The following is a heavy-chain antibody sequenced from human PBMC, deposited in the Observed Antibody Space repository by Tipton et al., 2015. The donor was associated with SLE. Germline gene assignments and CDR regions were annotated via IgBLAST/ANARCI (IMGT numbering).Heavy chain of an antibody. CDR2: IGTSGSAI. J-gene: IGHJ4*02. CDR3: VRDQVGGGVDY. V-gene: IGHV3-48*03. Sequence: GSLRLSCAASGFTFGSYEMNWVRQAPGKGLDWVSYIGTSGSAIHYAESVKGRFTISRDNAKNSLYLQMNSLGVEDTAVYYCVRDQVGGGVDYWGQGTLVTVSS. CDR1: GFTFGSYE.